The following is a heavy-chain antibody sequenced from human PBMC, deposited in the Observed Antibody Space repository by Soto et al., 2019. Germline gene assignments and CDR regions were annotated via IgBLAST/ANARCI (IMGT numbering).Heavy chain of an antibody. CDR3: ARLSRYSNYNSPYYYYYGMGV. V-gene: IGHV4-39*01. CDR2: IYYSGST. J-gene: IGHJ6*02. Sequence: PSETLSLTCTVSGASISSSSYSWGWIRQPPGKGLEWIGSIYYSGSTYYNPSLKSRVTISVDTPKNQFSLKRSSVTAADTAVYYCARLSRYSNYNSPYYYYYGMGVWGQGTTVTVSS. CDR1: GASISSSSYS. D-gene: IGHD4-4*01.